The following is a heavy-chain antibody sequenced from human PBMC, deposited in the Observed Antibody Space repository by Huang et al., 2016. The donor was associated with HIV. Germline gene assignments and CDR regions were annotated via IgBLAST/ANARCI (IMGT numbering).Heavy chain of an antibody. Sequence: VESGGRSVQPGGSIKLSCVGSTFTFGAYWMSWVRQPPGKGLEWVANIKKDESEKYYGDSVKGRFNISRDKARKVLFLEMDDLRVEDTAIYFCATKTAGMDIWGQGTTVTVSS. CDR3: ATKTAGMDI. CDR1: TFTFGAYW. D-gene: IGHD1-7*01. J-gene: IGHJ6*02. V-gene: IGHV3-7*01. CDR2: IKKDESEK.